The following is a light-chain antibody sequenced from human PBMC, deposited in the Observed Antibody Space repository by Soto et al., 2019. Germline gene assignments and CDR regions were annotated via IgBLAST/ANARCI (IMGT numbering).Light chain of an antibody. J-gene: IGKJ4*01. Sequence: EIVLTQSAAILSLSPGERATLSCRASQSVSSYLAWYQQKPGQAPRLLIYDASNRATGIPARFSGSGSGTDFTLTISSLEPEDFAVYYCQQRSTWPLTFGGGTKVEIK. V-gene: IGKV3-11*01. CDR1: QSVSSY. CDR3: QQRSTWPLT. CDR2: DAS.